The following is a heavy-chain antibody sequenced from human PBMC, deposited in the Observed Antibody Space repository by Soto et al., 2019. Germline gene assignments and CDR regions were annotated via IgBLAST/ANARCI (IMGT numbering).Heavy chain of an antibody. CDR2: IWYDGSIK. CDR1: GFTFHTYG. D-gene: IGHD2-8*02. J-gene: IGHJ6*02. Sequence: QEQLVESGGGVVQPGRSLRLSCAASGFTFHTYGVHWVRQIPGKGLQWVAIIWYDGSIKYYADSVKGRFTISRDNSKNTMYLQMNSLRDEDTAVYYCARIDCTGDNCNPYYHYPMDVWGQGTTVTVSS. V-gene: IGHV3-33*01. CDR3: ARIDCTGDNCNPYYHYPMDV.